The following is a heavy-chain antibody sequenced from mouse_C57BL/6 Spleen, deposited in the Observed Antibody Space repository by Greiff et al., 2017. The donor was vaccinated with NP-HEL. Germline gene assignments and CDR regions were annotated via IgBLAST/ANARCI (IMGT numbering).Heavy chain of an antibody. D-gene: IGHD2-3*01. CDR1: GYTFTSYW. CDR2: IYPSDSET. CDR3: ARRDGYYLWYFDV. Sequence: QVQLKQPGAELVRPGSSVKLSCKASGYTFTSYWMDWVKQRPGQGLEWIGNIYPSDSETHYNQKFKDKATLTVDKSSSTAYMQLSSLTSEDSAVYYCARRDGYYLWYFDVWGTGTTVTVSS. V-gene: IGHV1-61*01. J-gene: IGHJ1*03.